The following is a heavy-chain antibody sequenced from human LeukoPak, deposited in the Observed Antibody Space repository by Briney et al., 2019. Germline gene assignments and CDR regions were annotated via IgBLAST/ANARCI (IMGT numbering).Heavy chain of an antibody. CDR3: ARDWRDSSGKFPNDAFDI. Sequence: GGSLRLSCAASGFTFSSYEMNWVRQAPGKGLEWVSYISSSGSTIYYADSVKGRFTISRDNAKNSLYLQMNSLRAEDTAVYYCARDWRDSSGKFPNDAFDIWGQGTMVTVPS. CDR2: ISSSGSTI. J-gene: IGHJ3*02. D-gene: IGHD3-22*01. V-gene: IGHV3-48*03. CDR1: GFTFSSYE.